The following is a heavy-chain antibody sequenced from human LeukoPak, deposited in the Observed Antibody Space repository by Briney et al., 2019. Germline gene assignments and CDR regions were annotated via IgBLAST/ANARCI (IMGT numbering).Heavy chain of an antibody. Sequence: SETLSLTCTVSGGSLSSYYWSWIRQPPGKGLGWIGYMYHGGSTNYNPSLKSRVTISVDTSKNQFSLNLSSITAADTAVYYCAGGLARFQSAYWGQGTLVTVSS. CDR3: AGGLARFQSAY. CDR1: GGSLSSYY. D-gene: IGHD3-3*02. V-gene: IGHV4-59*01. CDR2: MYHGGST. J-gene: IGHJ4*02.